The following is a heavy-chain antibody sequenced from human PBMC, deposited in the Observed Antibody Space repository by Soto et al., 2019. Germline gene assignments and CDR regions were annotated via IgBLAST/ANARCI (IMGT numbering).Heavy chain of an antibody. J-gene: IGHJ4*02. CDR1: GGSVSSDNYY. CDR3: ASWYSSTWSNFDY. Sequence: SETLSLTCTVSGGSVSSDNYYWNWIRQPPGKGLEWIGYIYYSGSTSYNPSLKSRVTISVDTSKNQFSLKLNSVTAADTAVYYCASWYSSTWSNFDYWGQGTLVTVSS. V-gene: IGHV4-61*01. CDR2: IYYSGST. D-gene: IGHD6-13*01.